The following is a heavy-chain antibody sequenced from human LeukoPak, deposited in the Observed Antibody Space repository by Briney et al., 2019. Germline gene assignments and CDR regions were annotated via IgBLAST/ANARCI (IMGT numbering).Heavy chain of an antibody. D-gene: IGHD1-1*01. CDR2: ITWNSDSI. Sequence: TGGSLRLSCAASGFIFDDYAMHWVRQAPGKGLEWVSGITWNSDSIDYADSVKGRFTISRDNAKNSLYLQMNSLRVEDTAVYYCARDPRTVRIWGQGTLVTVSS. CDR3: ARDPRTVRI. J-gene: IGHJ4*02. V-gene: IGHV3-9*01. CDR1: GFIFDDYA.